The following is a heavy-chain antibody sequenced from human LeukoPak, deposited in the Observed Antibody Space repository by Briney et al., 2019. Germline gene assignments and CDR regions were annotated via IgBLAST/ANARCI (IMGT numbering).Heavy chain of an antibody. D-gene: IGHD6-13*01. CDR2: IYSXGTT. J-gene: IGHJ4*02. V-gene: IGHV4-4*07. CDR3: ARVPSAGSRIYFDR. Sequence: SETLSLTXTVSGGSISXXXXXXXRQPAGXXXXXXGRIYSXGTTTYNPSLNSRVTMSVDXSKNQFSLNLSSVTAADTAVYFCARVPSAGSRIYFDRWGQGTLVTVSS. CDR1: GGSISXXX.